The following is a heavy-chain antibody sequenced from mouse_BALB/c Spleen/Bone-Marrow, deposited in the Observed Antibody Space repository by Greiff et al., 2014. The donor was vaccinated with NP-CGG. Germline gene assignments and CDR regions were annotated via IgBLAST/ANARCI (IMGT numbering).Heavy chain of an antibody. CDR1: GYTFTTYT. J-gene: IGHJ4*01. D-gene: IGHD2-1*01. V-gene: IGHV1-4*01. Sequence: VQLQQSGAELARPGASVEMSCRASGYTFTTYTMHWVKQRPGQGLEWIGYINPSSGYTYYNQKFKDKATLTADKSSSAAYPQLSSLTSEDSAVYYCARVYGNYDAMDYWGQGTSVTVSS. CDR2: INPSSGYT. CDR3: ARVYGNYDAMDY.